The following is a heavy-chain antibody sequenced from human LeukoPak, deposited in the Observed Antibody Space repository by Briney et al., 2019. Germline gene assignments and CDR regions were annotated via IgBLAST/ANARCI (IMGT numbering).Heavy chain of an antibody. J-gene: IGHJ4*02. CDR2: ISISGGST. CDR1: GFTFSRHG. Sequence: GGSLRLSCSASGFTFSRHGMHWVRQAPGKGLEYVSTISISGGSTYYADSVKGRFTISRDNSKKTLFLQMNSLRAEDTAVYYCAKRNSSGFYYFDYWGQGTLVTVSS. CDR3: AKRNSSGFYYFDY. V-gene: IGHV3-23*01. D-gene: IGHD6-19*01.